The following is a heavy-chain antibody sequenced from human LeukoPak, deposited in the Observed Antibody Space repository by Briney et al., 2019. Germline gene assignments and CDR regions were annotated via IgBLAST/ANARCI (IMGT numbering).Heavy chain of an antibody. CDR3: ARGERYYDFWSGSRYYYMDV. V-gene: IGHV1-69*02. Sequence: SVKVSCKASGGTFSSYTISWVRQAPGQGLEWMGRIIPILGIANYAQKFQGRVTITADKSTSTAYMELSSLRSEDTAVYYCARGERYYDFWSGSRYYYMDVWGKGTTVTVSS. CDR1: GGTFSSYT. CDR2: IIPILGIA. J-gene: IGHJ6*03. D-gene: IGHD3-3*01.